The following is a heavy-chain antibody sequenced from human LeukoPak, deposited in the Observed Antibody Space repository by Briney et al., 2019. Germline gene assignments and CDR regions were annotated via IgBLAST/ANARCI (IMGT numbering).Heavy chain of an antibody. CDR1: GFTFSSYS. Sequence: GGSLRLSCAASGFTFSSYSMNWVRQAPGKGLEWVSYISSSSSTIYYADSVKGRFTISRDNAKNSLYLQMNSLRAEDTAVYYRARDLSVAGPGYWGQGTLVTVSS. V-gene: IGHV3-48*01. CDR2: ISSSSSTI. CDR3: ARDLSVAGPGY. J-gene: IGHJ4*02. D-gene: IGHD2-21*01.